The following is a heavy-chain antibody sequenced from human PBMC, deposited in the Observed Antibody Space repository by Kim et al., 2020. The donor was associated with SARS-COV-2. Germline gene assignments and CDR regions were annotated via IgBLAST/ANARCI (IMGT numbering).Heavy chain of an antibody. CDR3: AKNGGSPGDNYYYGMDV. CDR1: DFTFSGYW. D-gene: IGHD2-8*01. CDR2: ISSDGGSK. J-gene: IGHJ6*02. V-gene: IGHV3-74*01. Sequence: GGSLRLSCAASDFTFSGYWMHWVRQAPGKGLVWVSRISSDGGSKHYADSVKGRFTISRDNARKTLYLQMNNLSTEDTAVYYCAKNGGSPGDNYYYGMDVWGQGTRVPVSS.